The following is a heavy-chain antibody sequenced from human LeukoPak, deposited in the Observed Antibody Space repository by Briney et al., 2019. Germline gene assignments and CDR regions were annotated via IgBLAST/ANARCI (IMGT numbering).Heavy chain of an antibody. J-gene: IGHJ5*02. V-gene: IGHV5-51*01. CDR3: ARRSSGYCSSTSCCYWFDP. Sequence: GESLKISCKGSGYSFTSYWIGWVRQMPGKGLEWMGIIYPGDSDTRYSPSFQGQVTISADKSISTAYLQWSSLKASDTAMYYCARRSSGYCSSTSCCYWFDPWGQGTLVTVSS. D-gene: IGHD2-2*01. CDR2: IYPGDSDT. CDR1: GYSFTSYW.